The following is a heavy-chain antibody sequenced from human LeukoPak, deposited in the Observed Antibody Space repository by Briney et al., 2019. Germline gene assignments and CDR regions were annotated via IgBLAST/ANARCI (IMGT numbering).Heavy chain of an antibody. J-gene: IGHJ6*03. CDR3: AKDYQFLTSYYDYYMDV. CDR1: GFTVSNNY. V-gene: IGHV3-66*01. D-gene: IGHD2-2*01. CDR2: IYSHGGT. Sequence: GGSLRLSCAASGFTVSNNYMSWVRQAPGKGLEWVSLIYSHGGTNYADSVKGRFTISRDNSKNTLYLQMNSLRAEDTAVYYCAKDYQFLTSYYDYYMDVWGQGTMVTISS.